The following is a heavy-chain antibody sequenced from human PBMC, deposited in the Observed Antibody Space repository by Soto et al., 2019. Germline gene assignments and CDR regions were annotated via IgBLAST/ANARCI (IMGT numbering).Heavy chain of an antibody. CDR3: ARAYYYGSGSYYRGTFDY. J-gene: IGHJ4*02. Sequence: GESLKISCKGSGYSFTSYWIGWVRQMPGKGLEWMGIIYPGDSDTRYSPSFQGQVTISADKSISTAYLQWSSLKASDTAMYYCARAYYYGSGSYYRGTFDYWGQGTLVTVSS. V-gene: IGHV5-51*01. CDR1: GYSFTSYW. CDR2: IYPGDSDT. D-gene: IGHD3-10*01.